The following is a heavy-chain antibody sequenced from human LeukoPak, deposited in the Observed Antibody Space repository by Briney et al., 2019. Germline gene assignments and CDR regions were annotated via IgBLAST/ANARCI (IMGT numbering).Heavy chain of an antibody. CDR3: AKGAYDYVEIGYFDH. Sequence: GGSLRLSCAPSGFSLSNYAMSWVRQAPGKGLEWVSLIIASSGSTVYADSVKGRFTISRDNSKNTLYLQMKSLRAEDTAVYYCAKGAYDYVEIGYFDHWGQGTLVTVSS. D-gene: IGHD5-12*01. CDR2: IIASSGST. CDR1: GFSLSNYA. V-gene: IGHV3-23*01. J-gene: IGHJ4*02.